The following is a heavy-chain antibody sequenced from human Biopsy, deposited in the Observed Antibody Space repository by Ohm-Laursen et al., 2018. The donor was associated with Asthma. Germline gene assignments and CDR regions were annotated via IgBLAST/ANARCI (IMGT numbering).Heavy chain of an antibody. Sequence: ASVKVSCKYSGYTFNSAGITRVRQAPGQGLEWMGWISVYNGNTKVAQKLQDRVTMITDRSTSTAYMELRSLRSDDTAVYFCARAVDYSHYNGIDVWGQGPTVTVS. CDR2: ISVYNGNT. D-gene: IGHD3-10*01. V-gene: IGHV1-18*01. CDR1: GYTFNSAG. CDR3: ARAVDYSHYNGIDV. J-gene: IGHJ6*02.